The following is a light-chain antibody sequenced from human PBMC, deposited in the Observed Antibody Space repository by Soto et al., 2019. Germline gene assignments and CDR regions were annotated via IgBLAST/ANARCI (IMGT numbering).Light chain of an antibody. CDR1: QNVNHY. Sequence: EIVLTQSQATLSLSPGQSATLFGRASQNVNHYLAWYQQKPGQAPRLLIYGASTRAAGIPDRFSGSGSGTDFTLTITRLEPEDSAVYFCQQYTGPPTTVGQGTRLEIK. CDR2: GAS. V-gene: IGKV3-11*01. CDR3: QQYTGPPTT. J-gene: IGKJ5*01.